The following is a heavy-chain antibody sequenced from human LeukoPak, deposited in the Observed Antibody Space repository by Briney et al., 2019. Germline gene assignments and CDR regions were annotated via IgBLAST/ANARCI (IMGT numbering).Heavy chain of an antibody. CDR1: GASISSGNYY. Sequence: PSETLSLTCTVSGASISSGNYYWSWIRQHPGKGLEWIGYIYYSGTTYYNPSLKSRVTISLDTSKNQFSLKLSSVTAADTAVYYCARGRLAFCSGGSCYSDAFHMWGQGTMVTVSS. D-gene: IGHD2-15*01. CDR2: IYYSGTT. J-gene: IGHJ3*02. V-gene: IGHV4-31*03. CDR3: ARGRLAFCSGGSCYSDAFHM.